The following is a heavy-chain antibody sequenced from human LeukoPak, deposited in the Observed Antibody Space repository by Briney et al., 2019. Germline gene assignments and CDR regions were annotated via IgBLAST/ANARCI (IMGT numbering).Heavy chain of an antibody. D-gene: IGHD5-18*01. CDR1: GGSFSGYY. CDR3: ARDVRGYSYGYSCYYYYMDV. J-gene: IGHJ6*03. Sequence: SSETLSLTCAVYGGSFSGYYWSWIRQPPGKGLEWIGEINHSGGTNYNPSLKSRVTISVDTSKNQFSLKLSSVTAADTAVYYCARDVRGYSYGYSCYYYYMDVWGKGTTVTVSS. V-gene: IGHV4-34*01. CDR2: INHSGGT.